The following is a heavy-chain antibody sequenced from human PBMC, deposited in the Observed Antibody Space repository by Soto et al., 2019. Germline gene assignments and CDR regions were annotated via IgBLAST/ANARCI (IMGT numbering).Heavy chain of an antibody. CDR1: GYSFTSLD. D-gene: IGHD1-26*01. CDR3: ARGVTAGVDY. J-gene: IGHJ4*02. V-gene: IGHV1-8*01. Sequence: ASVKVSCKASGYSFTSLDINWVRQTTGQGLEWMGWMQPSSGRTGYAQKFQGRVTMTRDTSINTAYMGLSSLTSDDTAFYYCARGVTAGVDYWGQGTLVTVSS. CDR2: MQPSSGRT.